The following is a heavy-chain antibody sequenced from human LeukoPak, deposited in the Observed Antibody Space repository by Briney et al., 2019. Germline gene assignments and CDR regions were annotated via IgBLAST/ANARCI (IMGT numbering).Heavy chain of an antibody. CDR1: GGSFRGYY. D-gene: IGHD6-19*01. V-gene: IGHV4-34*01. Sequence: SETLSLTCAVYGGSFRGYYWSWIRRPPGKGLEWIGEINHSGSTNYNPSLKSRVTISVDTSKNQFSLKLSSVTAADTAVYYCARVPPHIAVAGYDYWGQGTLVTVSS. CDR3: ARVPPHIAVAGYDY. CDR2: INHSGST. J-gene: IGHJ4*02.